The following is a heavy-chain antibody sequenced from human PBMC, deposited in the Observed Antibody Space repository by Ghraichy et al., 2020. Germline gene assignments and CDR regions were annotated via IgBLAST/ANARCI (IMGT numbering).Heavy chain of an antibody. Sequence: GGSLRLSCAASGFTFSSYSMNWVRQAPGKGLEWVSSISSSSSYIYYADSVKGRFTISRDNAKNSLYLQMNSLRAEDTAMYYCARDNRDYDFWSGYSTHHDYWGQGTLVTVSS. D-gene: IGHD3-3*01. CDR1: GFTFSSYS. CDR2: ISSSSSYI. J-gene: IGHJ4*02. CDR3: ARDNRDYDFWSGYSTHHDY. V-gene: IGHV3-21*01.